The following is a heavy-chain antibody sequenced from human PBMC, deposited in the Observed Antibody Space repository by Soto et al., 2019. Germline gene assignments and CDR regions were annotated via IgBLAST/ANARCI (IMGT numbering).Heavy chain of an antibody. CDR1: GGTFSSYA. CDR3: ARTTKGRDYYYYYGMDV. J-gene: IGHJ6*02. CDR2: IIPIFGTA. D-gene: IGHD1-1*01. V-gene: IGHV1-69*13. Sequence: SVKVSCKASGGTFSSYAISWVRQAPGQGLEWMGGIIPIFGTANYAQKFQGRVTITADESTSTAYMELSSLRSEDTAVYYCARTTKGRDYYYYYGMDVWGQGTTVTVSS.